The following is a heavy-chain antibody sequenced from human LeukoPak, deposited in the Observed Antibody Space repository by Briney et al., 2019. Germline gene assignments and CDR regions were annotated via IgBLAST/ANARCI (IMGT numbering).Heavy chain of an antibody. CDR3: ARGDVLMVYAAAVAGTDAFDI. CDR1: GFTVSSNY. V-gene: IGHV3-66*01. J-gene: IGHJ3*02. CDR2: IYSGGST. D-gene: IGHD2-8*01. Sequence: PGGSLRLSCAASGFTVSSNYMSWVRQAPGKGLEWVSVIYSGGSTYYADSVKGRFTISRDNSKNTLYLQMNSLRAEDTAVYYCARGDVLMVYAAAVAGTDAFDIWGQGTMVTVSS.